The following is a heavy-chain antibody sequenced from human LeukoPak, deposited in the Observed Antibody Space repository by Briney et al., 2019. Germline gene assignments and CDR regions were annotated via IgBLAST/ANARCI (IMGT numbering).Heavy chain of an antibody. CDR1: GYTFTSYD. J-gene: IGHJ6*03. V-gene: IGHV1-8*01. CDR3: ARDAGRGYYGPGRYMDV. D-gene: IGHD3-10*01. Sequence: VASVKVSCKASGYTFTSYDINWVRQATGQGLEWMGWMNPNSGNTGYAQKFQGRVTMTRNTSISTAYMELSSLRSEDTAVYYCARDAGRGYYGPGRYMDVWGKGTTVTISS. CDR2: MNPNSGNT.